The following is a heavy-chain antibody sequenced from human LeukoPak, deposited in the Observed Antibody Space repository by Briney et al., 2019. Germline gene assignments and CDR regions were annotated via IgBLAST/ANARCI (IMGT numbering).Heavy chain of an antibody. J-gene: IGHJ6*03. CDR3: ARSFGASHQYSRSWYYYMDV. CDR2: INPSGGST. D-gene: IGHD6-13*01. Sequence: GASVKVSCKASGYTFTSYYMHWVRQAPGQGLEWMGIINPSGGSTSYAQKFQGRVTMTRDMSTSTVYMELSSLRSEDTAVYYCARSFGASHQYSRSWYYYMDVWGKGTTVTVSS. V-gene: IGHV1-46*01. CDR1: GYTFTSYY.